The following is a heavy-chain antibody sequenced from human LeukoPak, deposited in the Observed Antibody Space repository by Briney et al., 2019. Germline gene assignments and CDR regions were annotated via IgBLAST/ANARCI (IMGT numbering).Heavy chain of an antibody. J-gene: IGHJ4*02. Sequence: GGSLRLSCAASGFTFSSYAMNWVRQAPGKGLEWVSAITGSGGSTYYADFVKGRSTISRDNSKNTLYLQMNSLRAEDTAVYYCAKDQGAYAGGVPDYWGQGTLVTVSS. D-gene: IGHD3-16*01. CDR2: ITGSGGST. V-gene: IGHV3-23*01. CDR3: AKDQGAYAGGVPDY. CDR1: GFTFSSYA.